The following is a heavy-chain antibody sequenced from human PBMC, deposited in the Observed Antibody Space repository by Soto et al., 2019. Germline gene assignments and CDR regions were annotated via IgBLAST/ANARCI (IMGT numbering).Heavy chain of an antibody. Sequence: ASVYVSCKASGYTSTSNSIGWVRQAPGQGLEWMGWINVYNGNTKYAQQLQGRVTLTTDTSTSTAYMDLRSLRSDDTAVYYCARISSASSVWLPGYWGQGTLVKVSS. D-gene: IGHD2-2*01. J-gene: IGHJ4*02. V-gene: IGHV1-18*04. CDR3: ARISSASSVWLPGY. CDR2: INVYNGNT. CDR1: GYTSTSNS.